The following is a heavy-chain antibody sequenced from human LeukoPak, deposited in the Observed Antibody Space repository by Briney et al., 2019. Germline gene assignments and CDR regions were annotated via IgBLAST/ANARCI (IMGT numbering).Heavy chain of an antibody. CDR2: INPSGGST. J-gene: IGHJ4*02. CDR1: GYTFTSYY. D-gene: IGHD3-22*01. V-gene: IGHV1-46*01. Sequence: ASVKVSCKASGYTFTSYYMHWVRQVPGQGLEWMGIINPSGGSTSYAQKFQGRVTMTRDTSTSTVYMELSSLRSEDTAVYYCASIGFRGYYDSSGYFDYWGQGTLVTVSS. CDR3: ASIGFRGYYDSSGYFDY.